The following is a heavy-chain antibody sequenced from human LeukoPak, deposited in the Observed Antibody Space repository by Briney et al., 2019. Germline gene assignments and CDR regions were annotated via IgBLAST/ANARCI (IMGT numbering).Heavy chain of an antibody. Sequence: SETLSLTCTVSGDSISTSYYWGWIRQRPGKGLEWIGGIYYSGSTYYNASLKSRVTISVDTSKNQFSLRLSSVTAADTAVYYCARLVLNWYFDLWGRDTLVTVSS. D-gene: IGHD1-26*01. J-gene: IGHJ2*01. CDR3: ARLVLNWYFDL. CDR2: IYYSGST. CDR1: GDSISTSYY. V-gene: IGHV4-39*01.